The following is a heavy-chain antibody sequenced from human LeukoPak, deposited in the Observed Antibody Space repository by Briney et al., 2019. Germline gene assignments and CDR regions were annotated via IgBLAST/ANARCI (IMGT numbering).Heavy chain of an antibody. CDR2: IYSTGST. V-gene: IGHV4-61*02. D-gene: IGHD3-10*01. J-gene: IGHJ4*02. Sequence: SETLSLTCTVSGYSISSGYYWSWIRQPAGKGLEYIGRIYSTGSTNYNPSLRGRVTISVDTSKNHFSLKLSSVTAADTAVYYCARDQTYSGSGIYTYFDYWGQGILVTVST. CDR1: GYSISSGYY. CDR3: ARDQTYSGSGIYTYFDY.